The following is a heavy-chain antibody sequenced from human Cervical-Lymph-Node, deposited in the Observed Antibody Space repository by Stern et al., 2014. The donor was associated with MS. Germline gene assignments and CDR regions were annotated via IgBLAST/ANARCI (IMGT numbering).Heavy chain of an antibody. CDR3: TRDLVGTDAFDV. CDR2: INPDSGGV. CDR1: GYTFTDYY. V-gene: IGHV1-2*06. D-gene: IGHD1-14*01. Sequence: QVQLVQSGAAMKKPGTSVKVSCQTSGYTFTDYYIHWVRQAPGQGLEWMGRINPDSGGVTYAQNFQGRVTMTRDTSRNTAYMELSSLRSDDTAMIYCTRDLVGTDAFDVWGQGTMVIVSS. J-gene: IGHJ3*01.